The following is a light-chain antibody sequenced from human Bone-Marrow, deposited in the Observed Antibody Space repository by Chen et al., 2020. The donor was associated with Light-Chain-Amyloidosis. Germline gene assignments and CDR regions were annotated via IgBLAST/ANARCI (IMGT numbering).Light chain of an antibody. CDR3: QRYGV. J-gene: IGKJ4*01. CDR1: QSITNS. CDR2: GAS. Sequence: IVFTQSPGTLSLSPGERATLSCRASQSITNSLAWYQQKPGQAPRLLIYGASSRATGIPVRFSGSGSGTDFTLTINRLEPEDFAVYYCQRYGVFGGGTKVEIK. V-gene: IGKV3-20*01.